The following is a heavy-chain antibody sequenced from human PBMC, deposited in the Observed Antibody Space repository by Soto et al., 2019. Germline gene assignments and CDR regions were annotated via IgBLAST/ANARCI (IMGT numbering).Heavy chain of an antibody. V-gene: IGHV4-30-4*01. CDR3: AREDDGGDRDYYGLDV. D-gene: IGHD2-21*02. CDR1: GGSISFDHYH. J-gene: IGHJ6*02. CDR2: VHYSGSV. Sequence: SETLSLTCTVSGGSISFDHYHWTWIRQPPGKGLEWIGYVHYSGSVLYNPSLQSRVSISGDTSKNQFSLKLSSVTAADTAVYFCAREDDGGDRDYYGLDVWGQGTTVTVSS.